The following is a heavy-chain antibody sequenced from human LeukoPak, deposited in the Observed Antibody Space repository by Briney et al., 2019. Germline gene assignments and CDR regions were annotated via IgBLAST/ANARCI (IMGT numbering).Heavy chain of an antibody. CDR2: IYENGGTT. Sequence: PGGSLRLSCVGSGFTFRSHAMSWVRQAPEKGLEFVSGIYENGGTTYYADSVKGRFSISRDNSKNTLYLQMNSLRAEDTAVYYCARASSTTLEMATITHYWGQGNPGHRLL. J-gene: IGHJ4*02. V-gene: IGHV3-23*01. CDR1: GFTFRSHA. D-gene: IGHD5-24*01. CDR3: ARASSTTLEMATITHY.